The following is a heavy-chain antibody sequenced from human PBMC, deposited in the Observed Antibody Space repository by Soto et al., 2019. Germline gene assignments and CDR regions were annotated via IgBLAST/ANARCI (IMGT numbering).Heavy chain of an antibody. V-gene: IGHV3-30-3*01. CDR2: ISYDGGNE. CDR1: GFTLSTYA. Sequence: QVQLVESGGGVVQPGGSLRLSCATSGFTLSTYAIQWVRQAPGMGLESVALISYDGGNEYYADSVKGRFTIFKDNSENTVFLEMTSLKVDDTAVYFCVRNQYAYSAHDPFDHWGQGTLVSVST. CDR3: VRNQYAYSAHDPFDH. J-gene: IGHJ4*02. D-gene: IGHD5-12*01.